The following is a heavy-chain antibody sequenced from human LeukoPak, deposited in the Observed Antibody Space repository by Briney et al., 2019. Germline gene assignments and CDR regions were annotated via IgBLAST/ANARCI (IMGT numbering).Heavy chain of an antibody. CDR3: AKDGPTAYFDY. Sequence: GGSLRLSCAASGFTFNHYWMTWVRQAPGEGLEWVANIKEDGSEEYYVDSVKGRFTISRDNAKNSVYLQMNNLRVEDTAVYYCAKDGPTAYFDYWGQGILVAVSS. D-gene: IGHD5-18*01. V-gene: IGHV3-7*04. CDR2: IKEDGSEE. J-gene: IGHJ4*02. CDR1: GFTFNHYW.